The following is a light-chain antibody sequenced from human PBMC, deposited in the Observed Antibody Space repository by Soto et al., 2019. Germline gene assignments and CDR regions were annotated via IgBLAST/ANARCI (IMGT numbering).Light chain of an antibody. CDR2: GAS. CDR3: QQDGISPPCT. CDR1: PSVSSSY. V-gene: IGKV3-20*01. J-gene: IGKJ2*02. Sequence: EIVLTQSPGTLSLSPGERATLSCRASPSVSSSYLAWYQQKPGQAPRLLIYGASSRATGIPDRFSGSGYGKDFTLTISRLDPEDFAGYYFQQDGISPPCTFGQGTKLEIK.